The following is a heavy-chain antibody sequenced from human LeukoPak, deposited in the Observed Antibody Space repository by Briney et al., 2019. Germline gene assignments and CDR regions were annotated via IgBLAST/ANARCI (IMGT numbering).Heavy chain of an antibody. V-gene: IGHV3-21*01. D-gene: IGHD3-10*01. J-gene: IGHJ3*02. CDR3: ATGITMVRGARDAFVI. CDR1: GFTFSSYS. Sequence: GGSLRLSCAASGFTFSSYSMNWVRQAPGKGLEWVSSISSSSSYIYYADSVKGRFTISRDNAKNSLYLQMNSLRAEDTAVYYCATGITMVRGARDAFVIWGQGTMVTVSS. CDR2: ISSSSSYI.